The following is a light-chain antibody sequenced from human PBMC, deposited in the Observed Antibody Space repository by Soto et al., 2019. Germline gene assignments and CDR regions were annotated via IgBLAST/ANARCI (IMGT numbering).Light chain of an antibody. CDR1: QSLSSR. Sequence: DLQMTQSPSTLSASVGDRVTITCRASQSLSSRLAWYQQRPGKAPKLLIYKTSTLQSGVPSRFSGSGSGTEFTLTISILQPDDFATYYCQQFNSYPFTFGPGTKVDIK. CDR3: QQFNSYPFT. J-gene: IGKJ3*01. V-gene: IGKV1-5*03. CDR2: KTS.